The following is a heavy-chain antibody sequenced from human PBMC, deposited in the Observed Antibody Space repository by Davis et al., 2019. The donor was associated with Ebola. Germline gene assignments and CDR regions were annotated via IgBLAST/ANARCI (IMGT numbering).Heavy chain of an antibody. D-gene: IGHD3-16*01. Sequence: GESLKISCAASGFTVSNNYMSWVRQAPGKGLEWVSIMYSGGSTYYTDSVKGRFTISRDTYKNTLFLQMNSLRPEDTAVYYCARGIGDGIWKQFWGRFDPWGQGTLVTVSS. V-gene: IGHV3-53*05. J-gene: IGHJ5*02. CDR2: MYSGGST. CDR3: ARGIGDGIWKQFWGRFDP. CDR1: GFTVSNNY.